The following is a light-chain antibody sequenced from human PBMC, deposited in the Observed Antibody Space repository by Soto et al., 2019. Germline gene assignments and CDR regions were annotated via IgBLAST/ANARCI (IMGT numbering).Light chain of an antibody. J-gene: IGKJ2*01. CDR1: QSVSSRY. CDR2: GAS. Sequence: EIVLTQSPGTLSLSPGERAALSCRASQSVSSRYLAWYQQKPGQAPRLLIYGASSRAPGIPDRFSGSGSGTDFTLTISRLEPEDFAVYICQQYDSSPRRYTFGQGTKLEIK. CDR3: QQYDSSPRRYT. V-gene: IGKV3-20*01.